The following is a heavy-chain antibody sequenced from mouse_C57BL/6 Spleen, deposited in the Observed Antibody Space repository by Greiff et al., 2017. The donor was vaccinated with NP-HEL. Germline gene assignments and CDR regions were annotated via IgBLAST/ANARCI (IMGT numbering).Heavy chain of an antibody. CDR2: IDPETGGT. J-gene: IGHJ3*01. V-gene: IGHV1-15*01. Sequence: VQLQQSGAELVRPGASVTLSCKASGYTFTDYEMHWVKQTPVHGLEWIGAIDPETGGTAYNQKFKGKAILTADKSSSTAYMALRSLTSEDSAVYYCTRSHYYGSSSWFAYWGQGTLVTVSA. D-gene: IGHD1-1*01. CDR1: GYTFTDYE. CDR3: TRSHYYGSSSWFAY.